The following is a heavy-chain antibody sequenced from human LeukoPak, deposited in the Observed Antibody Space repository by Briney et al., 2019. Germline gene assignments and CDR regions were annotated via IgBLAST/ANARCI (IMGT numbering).Heavy chain of an antibody. J-gene: IGHJ4*02. Sequence: GRSLRLSCAASGFTFSSYAMHWVRQAPGKGLEWVADISYDGSNKYYGDSVKGRFTISRDNSKNTLYLKMNSLRAEDTAVYYCARVLRMKLRLGEFYYWGQGTLVTVSS. CDR3: ARVLRMKLRLGEFYY. CDR1: GFTFSSYA. V-gene: IGHV3-30*04. CDR2: ISYDGSNK. D-gene: IGHD3-16*01.